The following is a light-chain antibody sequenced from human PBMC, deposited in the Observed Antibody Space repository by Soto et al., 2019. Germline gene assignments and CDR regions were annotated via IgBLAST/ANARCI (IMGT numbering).Light chain of an antibody. CDR3: CSYAGASVI. CDR2: DVT. V-gene: IGLV2-11*01. Sequence: QSVLTQPRSVSGSPGQSVTISCTGTSSDVGRYNYVSWYQQHPGKAPKLVVSDVTKRASGVPDRFSGSKSGNTATLTISGLQAEDEANYHCCSYAGASVIFGGGTKVTVL. J-gene: IGLJ2*01. CDR1: SSDVGRYNY.